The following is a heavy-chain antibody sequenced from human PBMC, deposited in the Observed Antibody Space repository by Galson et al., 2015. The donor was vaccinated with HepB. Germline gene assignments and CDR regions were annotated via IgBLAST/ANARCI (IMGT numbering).Heavy chain of an antibody. CDR1: GFTFSSPA. Sequence: SLRLSCAGSGFTFSSPAMSWVRQAPGKGLEWVSSISGPGGSTHYADSVKGRFTISRDNSKNTLYLQIHSLRAEDTAVYYCAKTLGGRFYYDSSGYYYFDYWGQGTLVPVSS. J-gene: IGHJ4*02. CDR2: ISGPGGST. CDR3: AKTLGGRFYYDSSGYYYFDY. D-gene: IGHD3-22*01. V-gene: IGHV3-23*01.